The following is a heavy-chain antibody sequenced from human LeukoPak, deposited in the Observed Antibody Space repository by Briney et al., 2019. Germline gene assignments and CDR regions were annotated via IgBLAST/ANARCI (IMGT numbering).Heavy chain of an antibody. CDR2: ISGSGGST. Sequence: GGSLRLSCAASGFTFSSYAMSWVRQAPGKGLEWVSAISGSGGSTYYADSVKGWFTISRDNSKNTLYLQMNSLRAEDTAVYYCAKDPDKRYYFDYWGQGTLVTVSS. CDR3: AKDPDKRYYFDY. D-gene: IGHD1-14*01. J-gene: IGHJ4*02. CDR1: GFTFSSYA. V-gene: IGHV3-23*01.